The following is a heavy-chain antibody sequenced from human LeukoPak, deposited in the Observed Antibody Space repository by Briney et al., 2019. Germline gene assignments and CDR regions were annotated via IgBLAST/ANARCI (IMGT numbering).Heavy chain of an antibody. D-gene: IGHD3-10*01. CDR1: GGSISSSSYY. CDR2: INHSGST. Sequence: SETLSLTCTVSGGSISSSSYYWSWIRQPPGKGLEWIGEINHSGSTNYNPSLKSRVTISVDTSKNQFSLKLSSVTAADTAVYYCARHSRRMVRGPSFDYWGQGTLVTVSS. CDR3: ARHSRRMVRGPSFDY. V-gene: IGHV4-39*01. J-gene: IGHJ4*02.